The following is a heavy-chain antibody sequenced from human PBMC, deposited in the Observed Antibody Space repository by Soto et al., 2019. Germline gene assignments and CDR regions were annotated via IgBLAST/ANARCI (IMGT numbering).Heavy chain of an antibody. D-gene: IGHD3-16*01. CDR2: ISGSAGST. V-gene: IGHV3-23*01. Sequence: GGSLRLSCAASGFTFSSHAMSWVRQAQGKGLEWVSAISGSAGSTYYADSVKGRFTISRDNSKNTLYLQMNSLRAEDTAVFYCTKDLWPYLPAGGEFDSWGQGTLVTVSS. J-gene: IGHJ4*02. CDR3: TKDLWPYLPAGGEFDS. CDR1: GFTFSSHA.